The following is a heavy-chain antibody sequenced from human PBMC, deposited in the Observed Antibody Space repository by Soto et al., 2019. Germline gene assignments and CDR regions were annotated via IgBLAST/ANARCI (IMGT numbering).Heavy chain of an antibody. CDR1: GGSISSGGYS. J-gene: IGHJ6*02. CDR2: IYHSGTT. V-gene: IGHV4-30-2*01. CDR3: ARVAHCGGECYSGYYGMDV. Sequence: PSETLSLTCAVSGGSISSGGYSWSWLRQPPGKGLEWIGEIYHSGTTYYSPSLTGRATISVDRSKNQFSLNLTSMTAADTAVYFCARVAHCGGECYSGYYGMDVWGQGTTVTVSS. D-gene: IGHD2-21*01.